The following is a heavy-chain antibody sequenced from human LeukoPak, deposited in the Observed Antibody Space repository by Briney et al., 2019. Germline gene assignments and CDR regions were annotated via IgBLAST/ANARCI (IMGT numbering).Heavy chain of an antibody. CDR3: ARDRAYDSSGYYYDY. CDR2: MYYSGST. D-gene: IGHD3-22*01. J-gene: IGHJ4*02. CDR1: GGSISSGDYY. V-gene: IGHV4-30-4*01. Sequence: SETLSLTCTVSGGSISSGDYYWSWIRQPPGKGLEWIAYMYYSGSTYYNPSLKSRVTISVDTSKNQFSLKLSSVTAADTAVYYCARDRAYDSSGYYYDYWGQGTLVTVSS.